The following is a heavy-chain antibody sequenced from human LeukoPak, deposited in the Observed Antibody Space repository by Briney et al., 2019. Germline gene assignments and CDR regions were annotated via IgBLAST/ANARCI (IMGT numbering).Heavy chain of an antibody. Sequence: RRTLRLSRAASGFTFSGYKMNGVRQAPGNGLEWVSSISGSSSYIFYADSVKGRFTISRDNAKNSLYLQMNSLRAEDTAVYYCARGDGGSFDYWGQGTLVTVSS. CDR1: GFTFSGYK. J-gene: IGHJ4*02. D-gene: IGHD2-21*02. CDR2: ISGSSSYI. CDR3: ARGDGGSFDY. V-gene: IGHV3-21*01.